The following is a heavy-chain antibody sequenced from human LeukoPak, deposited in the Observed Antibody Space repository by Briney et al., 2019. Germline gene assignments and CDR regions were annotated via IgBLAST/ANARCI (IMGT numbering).Heavy chain of an antibody. J-gene: IGHJ5*01. CDR1: GGSISSSSYY. D-gene: IGHD1-1*01. Sequence: KPSETLSHTCTVSGGSISSSSYYWGWTRQPPGKGLEWIGSIYYTGSPYYSPSLQSRVTISADTSKNQFSLRLRSVTAADRGVYYCARHLVGTQLWFDFWGHGTLVTVSS. CDR3: ARHLVGTQLWFDF. CDR2: IYYTGSP. V-gene: IGHV4-39*01.